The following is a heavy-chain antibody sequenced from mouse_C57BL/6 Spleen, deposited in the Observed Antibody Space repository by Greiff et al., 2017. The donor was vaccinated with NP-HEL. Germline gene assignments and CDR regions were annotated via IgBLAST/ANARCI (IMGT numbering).Heavy chain of an antibody. CDR3: TRIYYYGSSYSYYFDY. CDR1: GYTFTDYE. CDR2: IDPETGGT. D-gene: IGHD1-1*01. Sequence: VQRVESGAELVRPGASVTLSCKASGYTFTDYEMHWVKQTPVHGLEWIGAIDPETGGTAYNQKFKGKAILTADKSSSTAYMELRSLTSEDSAVYYCTRIYYYGSSYSYYFDYWGQGTTLTVSS. J-gene: IGHJ2*01. V-gene: IGHV1-15*01.